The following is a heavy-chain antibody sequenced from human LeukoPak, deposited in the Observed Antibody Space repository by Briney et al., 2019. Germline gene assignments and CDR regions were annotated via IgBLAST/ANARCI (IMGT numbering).Heavy chain of an antibody. V-gene: IGHV3-72*01. CDR3: GKKRSGSNCPFDY. D-gene: IGHD1-26*01. CDR2: SKDKANRYTT. CDR1: GFTSSDHH. Sequence: GGSLRLXCAASGFTSSDHHMDWVRRAPGKGLEWVGRSKDKANRYTTEYAASVKGRFTISRDDSKKSVYLQMNSLKTEDTAVYYCGKKRSGSNCPFDYWGQGTLVTVSS. J-gene: IGHJ4*02.